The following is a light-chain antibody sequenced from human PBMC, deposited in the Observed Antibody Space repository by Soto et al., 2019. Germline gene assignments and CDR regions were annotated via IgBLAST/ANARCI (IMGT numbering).Light chain of an antibody. V-gene: IGKV3-20*01. CDR1: QSVSSTY. CDR3: QHYGSAPRT. Sequence: EIGLTQSPGTLSLSPGERATLSCRASQSVSSTYLAWYQQKPGQAPRLLIYAASSRATGIPDRFSGSGSGTDFSLTISRLEPEDFAVYYCQHYGSAPRTFGQGTKVEIK. J-gene: IGKJ1*01. CDR2: AAS.